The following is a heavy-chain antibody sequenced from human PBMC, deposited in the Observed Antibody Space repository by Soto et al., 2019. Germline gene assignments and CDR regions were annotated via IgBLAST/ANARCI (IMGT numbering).Heavy chain of an antibody. J-gene: IGHJ4*02. CDR1: GGSISSSSYY. CDR2: IYYSGST. D-gene: IGHD3-10*01. CDR3: ARPGNYGSGSYLYYLDY. V-gene: IGHV4-39*01. Sequence: QLQLQESGPGLVKPSETLSLTCTVSGGSISSSSYYWGWIRQPPGKGLEWIGSIYYSGSTYYNPSRNSRVTISVDTSKNQFSLKLSSVTAADTAVYYCARPGNYGSGSYLYYLDYWGQGTLVTVSS.